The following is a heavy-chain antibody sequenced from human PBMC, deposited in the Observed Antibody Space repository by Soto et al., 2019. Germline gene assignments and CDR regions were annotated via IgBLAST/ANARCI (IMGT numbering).Heavy chain of an antibody. CDR2: ISVFNGNT. D-gene: IGHD2-15*01. V-gene: IGHV1-18*01. Sequence: QVQLVQSGAEVTKPGASVKVSCKTSGYPFTGYGINWVRQAPGHGLEWMGWISVFNGNTKYGQNIQDRVIMTTDTSTSTAYMELRSLRSDDTAVYFCGRDGSGGIIDSWGQGTMLIVSS. CDR3: GRDGSGGIIDS. J-gene: IGHJ3*01. CDR1: GYPFTGYG.